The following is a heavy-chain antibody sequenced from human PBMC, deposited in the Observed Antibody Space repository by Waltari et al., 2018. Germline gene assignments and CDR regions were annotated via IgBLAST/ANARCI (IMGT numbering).Heavy chain of an antibody. CDR3: ARGVVVAPPDY. CDR2: IWDDGTNT. J-gene: IGHJ4*02. V-gene: IGHV3-33*01. Sequence: QVHLVESGGGVVQPGRSLRLSCAASGFTLSSYGIHWVRQAPGKGREWVAGIWDDGTNTYYGDSVKGRFTISRDNSKNTVFLQMNSLRVEDTAVYYCARGVVVAPPDYWGQGTLVTVSS. D-gene: IGHD2-15*01. CDR1: GFTLSSYG.